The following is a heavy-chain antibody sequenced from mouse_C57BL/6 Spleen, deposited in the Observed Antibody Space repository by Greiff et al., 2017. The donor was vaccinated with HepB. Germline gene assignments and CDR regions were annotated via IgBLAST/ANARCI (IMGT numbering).Heavy chain of an antibody. D-gene: IGHD2-4*01. J-gene: IGHJ3*01. CDR1: GFTFSSYG. CDR2: ISSGGSYT. CDR3: ARDYDAWFAY. Sequence: EVQRVESGGDLVKPGGSLKLSCAASGFTFSSYGMSWVRRTPDKRLEWVATISSGGSYTYYPDSVKGRFTISRDNAKNTLYLQMSSLKSEDTAMYYCARDYDAWFAYWGQGTLVTVSA. V-gene: IGHV5-6*01.